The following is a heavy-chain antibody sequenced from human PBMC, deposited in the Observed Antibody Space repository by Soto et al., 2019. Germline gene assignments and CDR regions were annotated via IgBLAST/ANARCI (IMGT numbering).Heavy chain of an antibody. D-gene: IGHD6-19*01. CDR3: AKGAGCFDY. Sequence: QVQLVQSGAEVKPPGSSVKVSCKASGGAFISYTINWVRQAPGRRLEWMGRIIPILNVTNYAQTFQGRVTITADKSTSTAYMELSSLRSEDTAVYFCAKGAGCFDYWGQGTLVIVSS. J-gene: IGHJ4*02. CDR1: GGAFISYT. V-gene: IGHV1-69*02. CDR2: IIPILNVT.